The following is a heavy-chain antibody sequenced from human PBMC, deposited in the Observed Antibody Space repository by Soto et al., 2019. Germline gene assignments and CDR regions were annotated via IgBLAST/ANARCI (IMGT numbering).Heavy chain of an antibody. CDR1: GGTIRSPDW. Sequence: SETMSLTCGVSGGTIRSPDWWTWVRQPPGKGLEWIGEIFQSGSTNYTPSLESRVTISVDKSKNQFSLTLTSVTAADTAVYFCARGRGRYSSGWSWFDPWGQGILVTVSS. CDR3: ARGRGRYSSGWSWFDP. CDR2: IFQSGST. D-gene: IGHD6-19*01. V-gene: IGHV4-4*02. J-gene: IGHJ5*02.